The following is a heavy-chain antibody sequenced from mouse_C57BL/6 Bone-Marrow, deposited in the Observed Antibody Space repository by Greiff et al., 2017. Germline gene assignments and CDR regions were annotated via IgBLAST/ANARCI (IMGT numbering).Heavy chain of an antibody. CDR2: IRLKSDNYAT. V-gene: IGHV6-3*01. CDR1: GFTFSNYW. Sequence: DVHLVESGGGLVQPGGSMKLSCVASGFTFSNYWMNWVRQSPEKGLEWVAQIRLKSDNYATHYAESVKGRFTISRDDSKSSVYLQMNNLRAEDTGIYYCTGVTTGWYFDVWGTGTTVTVSS. CDR3: TGVTTGWYFDV. D-gene: IGHD1-1*01. J-gene: IGHJ1*03.